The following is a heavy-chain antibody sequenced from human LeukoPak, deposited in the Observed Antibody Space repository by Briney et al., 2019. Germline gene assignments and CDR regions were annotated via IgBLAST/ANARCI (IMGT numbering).Heavy chain of an antibody. CDR2: IYYSGST. V-gene: IGHV4-39*01. Sequence: SETLSLTCAVSGGSISSSSYYWDWIRQPPGKGLEWIGNIYYSGSTYYNPSLKSRVTISVDTSKNQFSLKLSSVTATDTAVYYCARRIAAAALDYWGQGTLVTVSS. CDR3: ARRIAAAALDY. CDR1: GGSISSSSYY. D-gene: IGHD6-13*01. J-gene: IGHJ4*02.